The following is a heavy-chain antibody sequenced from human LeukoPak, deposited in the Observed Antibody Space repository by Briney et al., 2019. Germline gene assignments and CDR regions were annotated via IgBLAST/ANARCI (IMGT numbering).Heavy chain of an antibody. Sequence: ASVRVSCKASGYTFTSYDMNWVRQATGQGLEWMGWMNPNRGNKVYAQKLEGRVTMTRTTSISTAYMELSSLRSEDTAVYYCARGKWINGDYSGIDYWGQGTLVTVSS. CDR3: ARGKWINGDYSGIDY. J-gene: IGHJ4*02. V-gene: IGHV1-8*01. D-gene: IGHD4-17*01. CDR2: MNPNRGNK. CDR1: GYTFTSYD.